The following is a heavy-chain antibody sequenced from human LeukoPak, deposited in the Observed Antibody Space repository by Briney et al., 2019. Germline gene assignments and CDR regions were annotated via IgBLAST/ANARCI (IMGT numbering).Heavy chain of an antibody. CDR3: ARAGYYDFWSGYYGMDV. V-gene: IGHV3-11*01. CDR1: GFTFSDYY. D-gene: IGHD3-3*01. CDR2: ITSSGSSI. J-gene: IGHJ6*02. Sequence: GGSLRLSCAASGFTFSDYYMSWIRQAPGKGLEWVSYITSSGSSIYYIDSVKGRFTISRDNAKNSLHLQMNSLRAEDTAVYYCARAGYYDFWSGYYGMDVWGQGTTVTVSS.